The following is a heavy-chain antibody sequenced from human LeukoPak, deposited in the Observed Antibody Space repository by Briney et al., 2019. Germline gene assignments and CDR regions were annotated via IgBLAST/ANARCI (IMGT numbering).Heavy chain of an antibody. V-gene: IGHV1-2*06. J-gene: IGHJ4*02. D-gene: IGHD3-10*01. CDR2: INPNSGGT. Sequence: GASVKVSCKASGYTFTGYYMHWVRQAPGQGLEWMGRINPNSGGTNYAQKFQGRVTMTRDTSISTAYMELSRLRSDDTAVYYCARVKGRYGSGSPYHFDYWGQGTLVTVSS. CDR1: GYTFTGYY. CDR3: ARVKGRYGSGSPYHFDY.